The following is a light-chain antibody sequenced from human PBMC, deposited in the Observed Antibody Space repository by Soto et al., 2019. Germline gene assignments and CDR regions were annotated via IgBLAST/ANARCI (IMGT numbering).Light chain of an antibody. CDR2: DVA. J-gene: IGLJ1*01. CDR3: CSYAYGSIYC. V-gene: IGLV2-14*03. CDR1: SRDVGAYDY. Sequence: QSALTQPASVSGSPGQSITISCTGTSRDVGAYDYVSWYLQYPDKAPQLLIYDVAHRPSGVSSRFSGSKSGNTASLTISGLQAEDEGDYYCCSYAYGSIYCLGTGTKVTVL.